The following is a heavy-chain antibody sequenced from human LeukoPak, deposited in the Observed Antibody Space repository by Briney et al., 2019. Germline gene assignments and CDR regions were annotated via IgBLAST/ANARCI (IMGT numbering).Heavy chain of an antibody. Sequence: SETLSLTCTVSGGSISSYYWSWIRQPPGKGLEWIGYIYYSGSTNYNPSLKSRVTISVDTSKNQFSLKLSSVTAADTAVYYCATTPQIHYGMDVWGQGTTVTVSS. V-gene: IGHV4-59*01. J-gene: IGHJ6*02. CDR1: GGSISSYY. CDR3: ATTPQIHYGMDV. CDR2: IYYSGST.